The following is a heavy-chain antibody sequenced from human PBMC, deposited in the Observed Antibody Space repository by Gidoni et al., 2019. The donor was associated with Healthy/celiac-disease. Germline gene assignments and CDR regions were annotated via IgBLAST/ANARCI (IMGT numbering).Heavy chain of an antibody. Sequence: QVQLVQSGAEVKKPGASVKVSCKAYGYTFTSYDINWVRQATGQGLEWMGWMNPNSGNTGYAQKFQGRVTMTRNTSISTAYMELSSLRSEDTAVYYCARVLREGDSKVKWDNYYYGMDVWGQGTTVTVSS. J-gene: IGHJ6*02. CDR1: GYTFTSYD. V-gene: IGHV1-8*01. D-gene: IGHD1-26*01. CDR3: ARVLREGDSKVKWDNYYYGMDV. CDR2: MNPNSGNT.